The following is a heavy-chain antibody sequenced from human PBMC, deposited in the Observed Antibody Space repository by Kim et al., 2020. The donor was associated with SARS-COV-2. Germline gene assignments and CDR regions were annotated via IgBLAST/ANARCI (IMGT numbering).Heavy chain of an antibody. D-gene: IGHD5-12*01. Sequence: GGSLRLSCAASGFTFSSYAMSWVRQAPGKGLEWVSAISGSGGSTYYADSVKGRFTISRDNSKNTLYLQMNSLRAEDTAVYYCAPLDIVATIVPHWGQGTLVTVSS. CDR2: ISGSGGST. J-gene: IGHJ4*02. V-gene: IGHV3-23*01. CDR1: GFTFSSYA. CDR3: APLDIVATIVPH.